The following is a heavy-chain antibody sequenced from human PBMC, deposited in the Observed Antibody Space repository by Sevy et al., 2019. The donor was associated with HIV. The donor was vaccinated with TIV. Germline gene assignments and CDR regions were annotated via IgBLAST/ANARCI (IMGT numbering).Heavy chain of an antibody. V-gene: IGHV1-18*01. J-gene: IGHJ6*02. CDR1: GYTFSSYG. Sequence: ASVKVSCKASGYTFSSYGISWVRQAPGQGLEWMGWISTYNGDTNDAQNLQGRVTMTTDTSTTTAYMERMSLRSDDTAGYYCAGLELSGSGWYGNGMDVWGQGTTVTVSS. D-gene: IGHD6-19*01. CDR2: ISTYNGDT. CDR3: AGLELSGSGWYGNGMDV.